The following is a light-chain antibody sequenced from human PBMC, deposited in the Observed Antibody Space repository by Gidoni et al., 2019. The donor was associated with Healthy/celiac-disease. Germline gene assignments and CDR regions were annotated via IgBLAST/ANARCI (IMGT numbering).Light chain of an antibody. CDR2: ELS. Sequence: QSDLTQPASVSGSTGQSITISCTGTSSDVGGYNYVSWYQQHQGQAPKLMIYELSNRPSGVSIRFSGSKSGNTSSLTISGLQADDEADYYCSSYTSSSTQLFGGGTTLTVL. CDR1: SSDVGGYNY. J-gene: IGLJ2*01. V-gene: IGLV2-14*01. CDR3: SSYTSSSTQL.